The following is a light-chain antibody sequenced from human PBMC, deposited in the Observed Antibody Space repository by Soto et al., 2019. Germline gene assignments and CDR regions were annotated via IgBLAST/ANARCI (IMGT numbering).Light chain of an antibody. CDR1: SSDVGGYNY. V-gene: IGLV2-11*01. Sequence: QSALTQPRSVSGSPGQSVTISCTGTSSDVGGYNYVSWYQQHPGKAPKLMIYDVTKRPSGVPDRFSGSKSGNTASLTISGLQAEDEADYYCCSYAGSYTRYAFGIGTKLTVL. CDR2: DVT. CDR3: CSYAGSYTRYA. J-gene: IGLJ1*01.